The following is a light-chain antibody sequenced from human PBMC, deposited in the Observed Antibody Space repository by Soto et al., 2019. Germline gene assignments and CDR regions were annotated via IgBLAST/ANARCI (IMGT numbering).Light chain of an antibody. CDR3: QQYYSTPPYT. CDR1: QSVLYSSNNKNY. Sequence: DIVMTQSPDSLAVSLGERATINCKSSQSVLYSSNNKNYLAWHQQKPGQPPKLLIYWASTRESGVPDRFSGSGSGTDFTLTISSLQAEDVAFYYCQQYYSTPPYTFGQGTKLEIK. V-gene: IGKV4-1*01. CDR2: WAS. J-gene: IGKJ2*01.